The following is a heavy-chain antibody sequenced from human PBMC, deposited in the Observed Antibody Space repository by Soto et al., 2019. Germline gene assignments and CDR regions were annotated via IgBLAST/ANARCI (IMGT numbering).Heavy chain of an antibody. D-gene: IGHD6-19*01. J-gene: IGHJ6*04. CDR1: VYSISSGAY. CDR2: ICHGGTT. V-gene: IGHV4-38-2*02. CDR3: AMVHVMAVAGSNFDR. Sequence: SETLSFTCTVSVYSISSGAYWGWIRRPPGKGPEWVASICHGGTTFYNPSLKSRITISVDTSNNQFYLKLTSVTAAATAVYYCAMVHVMAVAGSNFDRWGNGTTVTVSS.